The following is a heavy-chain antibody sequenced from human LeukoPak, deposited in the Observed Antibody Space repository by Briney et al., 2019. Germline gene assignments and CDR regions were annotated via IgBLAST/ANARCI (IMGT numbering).Heavy chain of an antibody. V-gene: IGHV5-51*01. Sequence: GESLKISCKGSGFNFISFWIGWVRQMPGKGLEWMGIIHPGDSDTRCSPSFQGQVTISVDKSINTAYLQWSSLKASDTAMYYCARQSIAAAGPGELDYWGQGTLVTVSS. CDR1: GFNFISFW. CDR2: IHPGDSDT. D-gene: IGHD6-13*01. J-gene: IGHJ4*02. CDR3: ARQSIAAAGPGELDY.